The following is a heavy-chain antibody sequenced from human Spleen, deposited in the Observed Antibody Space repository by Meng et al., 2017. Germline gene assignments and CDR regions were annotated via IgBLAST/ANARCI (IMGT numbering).Heavy chain of an antibody. J-gene: IGHJ4*02. CDR2: IKQHGSEK. CDR3: ARDLAVGMVWVSGNYFDY. Sequence: GESLKISCETSGFIFSNYWMSWVRQAPGKGLEWVANIKQHGSEKFYVDSVKGRFTISRDNAKNSLYLQMNSLRADDTAVYYCARDLAVGMVWVSGNYFDYWGQGTLVTVSS. D-gene: IGHD3-10*01. V-gene: IGHV3-7*01. CDR1: GFIFSNYW.